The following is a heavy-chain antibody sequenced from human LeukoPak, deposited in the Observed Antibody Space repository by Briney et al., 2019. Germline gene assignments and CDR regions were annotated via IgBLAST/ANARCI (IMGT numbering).Heavy chain of an antibody. Sequence: GGSLRLSCAASGFTFGSHSMNWVRQAPGKGLEWVASISSSSSYIYYADSVKGRVTISRDNAKHSLYLQMNSLRAENTAVYYCARPSTAYFGGDCYSSWYFDLWGRGTLVTVSS. CDR1: GFTFGSHS. D-gene: IGHD2-21*02. J-gene: IGHJ2*01. CDR2: ISSSSSYI. V-gene: IGHV3-21*01. CDR3: ARPSTAYFGGDCYSSWYFDL.